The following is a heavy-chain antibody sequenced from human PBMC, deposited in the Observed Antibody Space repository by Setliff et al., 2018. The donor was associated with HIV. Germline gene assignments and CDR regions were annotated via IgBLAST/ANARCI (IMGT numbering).Heavy chain of an antibody. Sequence: EASVKVSCKASGDTFSNYGIHWVRQAPGKGLEWMGCIIPLLNVAQYVHNLQGRLTIYADKSTSTAYMDLSSLKLDDTAIYYCASQYYHPRSFSFHYYMDVWGKGTPVTVSS. D-gene: IGHD3-10*01. CDR3: ASQYYHPRSFSFHYYMDV. J-gene: IGHJ6*03. V-gene: IGHV1-69*10. CDR1: GDTFSNYG. CDR2: IIPLLNVA.